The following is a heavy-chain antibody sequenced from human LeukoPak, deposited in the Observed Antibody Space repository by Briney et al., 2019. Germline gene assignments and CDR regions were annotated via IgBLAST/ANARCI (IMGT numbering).Heavy chain of an antibody. CDR3: ARGADIVVVPAAKPPTDNWFDP. V-gene: IGHV4-34*01. J-gene: IGHJ5*02. CDR1: GASISSGGYS. Sequence: SETLSLTCAVSGASISSGGYSWSWIRQPAGKGLEWIGEINHSGSTNYNPSLKSRVTISVDTSKNQFSLKLSSVTAADTAVYYCARGADIVVVPAAKPPTDNWFDPWGQGTLVTVSS. D-gene: IGHD2-2*02. CDR2: INHSGST.